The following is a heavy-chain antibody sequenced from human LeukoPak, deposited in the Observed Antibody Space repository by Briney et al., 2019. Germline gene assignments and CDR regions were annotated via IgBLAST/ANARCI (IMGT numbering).Heavy chain of an antibody. CDR2: IYHSGST. J-gene: IGHJ4*02. D-gene: IGHD2-21*02. V-gene: IGHV4-38-2*02. CDR3: ARDQAYCGGDCYFDF. Sequence: SETLSLACAVSDYSISSAYYWGWIRQPPGKGLEWIGSIYHSGSTDYNPSLKSRVTISVDTSKNQFSLKLRSVTAADTAVYYCARDQAYCGGDCYFDFWGQGTLVTVSS. CDR1: DYSISSAYY.